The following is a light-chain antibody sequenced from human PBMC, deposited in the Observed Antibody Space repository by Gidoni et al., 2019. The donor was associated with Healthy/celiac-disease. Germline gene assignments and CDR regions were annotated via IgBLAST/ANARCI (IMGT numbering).Light chain of an antibody. Sequence: AIRMTQSPSSLSASTGYRVTITCRASQGISSYLAWYQQQPGKAPKLLIYAASTLQSGVPSRFSGSGSGTDFTLTISCLQSEDFATYYCQQYYSYPWTFGQGTKVEIK. J-gene: IGKJ1*01. V-gene: IGKV1-8*01. CDR3: QQYYSYPWT. CDR2: AAS. CDR1: QGISSY.